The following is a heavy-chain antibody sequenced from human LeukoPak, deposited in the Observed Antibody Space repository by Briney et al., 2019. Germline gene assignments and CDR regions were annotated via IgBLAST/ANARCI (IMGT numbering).Heavy chain of an antibody. CDR2: FYYNGSP. Sequence: SETLSLTCTVSGGSISSSSSYYWGWIRQPPGKGLEWITNFYYNGSPYYNPSLEGRVTISVDASKNQFSLKLSSVTAADTAMYYCARRGQSTAWSFDYWGQGTLVTVSS. V-gene: IGHV4-39*01. D-gene: IGHD3-3*01. CDR1: GGSISSSSSYY. J-gene: IGHJ4*02. CDR3: ARRGQSTAWSFDY.